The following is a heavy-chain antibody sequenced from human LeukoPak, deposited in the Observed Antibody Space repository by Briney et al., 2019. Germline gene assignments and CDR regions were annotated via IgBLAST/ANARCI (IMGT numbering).Heavy chain of an antibody. CDR2: IKQDGSEK. V-gene: IGHV3-7*01. D-gene: IGHD3-10*01. Sequence: GGSLRLSCAASGFTFSSYWMSWVRQAPGKGLEWVANIKQDGSEKYYVDSVKGRFTISRDNAKNSLYLQMNSLRAEDTAVYYCARDRPTTMPPKRTNYYGSGRTPNWFDPWGQGTLVTVSS. CDR3: ARDRPTTMPPKRTNYYGSGRTPNWFDP. J-gene: IGHJ5*02. CDR1: GFTFSSYW.